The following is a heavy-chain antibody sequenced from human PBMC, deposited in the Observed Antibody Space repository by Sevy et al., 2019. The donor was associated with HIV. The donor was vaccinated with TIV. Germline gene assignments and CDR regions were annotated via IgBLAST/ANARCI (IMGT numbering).Heavy chain of an antibody. CDR1: GGTFSSYA. CDR3: ARARYGCSGGSCYSGYYYYGMDV. D-gene: IGHD2-15*01. J-gene: IGHJ6*02. V-gene: IGHV1-69*13. CDR2: IIPIFGTA. Sequence: ASVKVSCKASGGTFSSYAISWVRQAPGQGLEWMGGIIPIFGTANYAQKFQGRVTITADESTSTAYMELSSLRSEDTAVYCCARARYGCSGGSCYSGYYYYGMDVWGHGTPVTVSS.